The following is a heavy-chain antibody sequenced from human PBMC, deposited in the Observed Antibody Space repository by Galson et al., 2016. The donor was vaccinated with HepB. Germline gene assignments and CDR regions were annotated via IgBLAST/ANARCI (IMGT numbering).Heavy chain of an antibody. CDR3: ARRPYSYFDDSTSLDS. CDR1: GASINSGDFY. D-gene: IGHD3-22*01. CDR2: IYDSGST. Sequence: TLSLTCTVSGASINSGDFYWTWIRQHPGKGLEWIGYIYDSGSTFYNPSLKSRFTISVYTSKNEFSLKLTSVTAADTAVYYCARRPYSYFDDSTSLDSWGLATRVTVSS. V-gene: IGHV4-30-4*08. J-gene: IGHJ5*01.